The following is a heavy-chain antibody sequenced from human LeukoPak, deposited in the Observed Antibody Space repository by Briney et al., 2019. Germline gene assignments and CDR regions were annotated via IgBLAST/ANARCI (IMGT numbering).Heavy chain of an antibody. CDR3: TRYYDILTGYYPAHYYYYMDV. Sequence: GGSLRLSCAASGFSFSSYAMSWVRQAPGKGLEWVSGISGSDGSTYYADSVKGRFTISRDNSKNTLYLQMNSLKTEDTAVYYCTRYYDILTGYYPAHYYYYMDVWGKGTTVTVSS. CDR2: ISGSDGST. J-gene: IGHJ6*03. CDR1: GFSFSSYA. V-gene: IGHV3-23*01. D-gene: IGHD3-9*01.